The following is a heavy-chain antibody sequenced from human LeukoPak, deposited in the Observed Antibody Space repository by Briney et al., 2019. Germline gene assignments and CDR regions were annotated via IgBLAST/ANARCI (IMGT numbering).Heavy chain of an antibody. V-gene: IGHV3-48*03. CDR1: GFTFSSYE. Sequence: GGSLRLSCAVSGFTFSSYEMNWVRQAPGKGLEWVSYIRSSGSTTYYADSVKGRFTISRDNAKNSLYLQMNSLRAEDTAVYYCARGLWLDPWGQGTLVTVSS. J-gene: IGHJ5*02. CDR2: IRSSGSTT. CDR3: ARGLWLDP.